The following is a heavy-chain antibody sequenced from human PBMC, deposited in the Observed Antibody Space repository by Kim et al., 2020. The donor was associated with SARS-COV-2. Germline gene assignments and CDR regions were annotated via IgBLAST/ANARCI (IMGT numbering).Heavy chain of an antibody. D-gene: IGHD5-18*01. J-gene: IGHJ4*02. CDR3: SKVRDPGSMSLEY. Sequence: NYATPVQGRITISRDDSKNMIYLQMNSLKADDTAIYYCSKVRDPGSMSLEYWGEGTLVTVSS. V-gene: IGHV3-15*06.